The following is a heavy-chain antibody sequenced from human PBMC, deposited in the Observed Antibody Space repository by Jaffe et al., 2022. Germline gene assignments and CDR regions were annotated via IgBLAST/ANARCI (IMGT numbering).Heavy chain of an antibody. D-gene: IGHD1-1*01. J-gene: IGHJ4*02. Sequence: QVQLQQWGAGLLKPSETLSLTCAVYGGSFSGYYWSWIRQPPGKGLEWIGEINHSGSTNYNPSLKSRVTISVDTSKNQFSLKLSSVTAADTAVYYCARVIDWNAAPGVGYYFDYWGQGTLVTVSS. V-gene: IGHV4-34*01. CDR3: ARVIDWNAAPGVGYYFDY. CDR1: GGSFSGYY. CDR2: INHSGST.